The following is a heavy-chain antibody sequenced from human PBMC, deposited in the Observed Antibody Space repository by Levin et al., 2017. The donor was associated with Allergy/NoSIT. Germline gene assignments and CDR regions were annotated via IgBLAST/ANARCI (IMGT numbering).Heavy chain of an antibody. J-gene: IGHJ6*02. CDR1: GFTFSSYW. V-gene: IGHV3-74*01. CDR2: INSDGSST. D-gene: IGHD6-6*01. Sequence: PGGSLRLSCAASGFTFSSYWMHWVRQAPGKGLVWVSRINSDGSSTSYADSVKGRFTISRDNAKNTLYLQMNSLRAEDTAVYYCARVARIAARPDRRSYYYGMDVWGQGTTVTVSS. CDR3: ARVARIAARPDRRSYYYGMDV.